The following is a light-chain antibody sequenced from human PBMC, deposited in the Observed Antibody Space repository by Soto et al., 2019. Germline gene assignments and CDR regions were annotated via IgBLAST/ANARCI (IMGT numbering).Light chain of an antibody. J-gene: IGKJ2*01. CDR3: QQYYNGTYT. CDR1: QSVTCN. Sequence: EIVMTQSPATLSVSPGEGATLSCRASQSVTCNVAWYQQQHGQAPRLLIYGTSPRATGIAARLSGSGSGTEFTLTASCLHSEDFAVYYYQQYYNGTYTFGQGTKQEIK. CDR2: GTS. V-gene: IGKV3-15*01.